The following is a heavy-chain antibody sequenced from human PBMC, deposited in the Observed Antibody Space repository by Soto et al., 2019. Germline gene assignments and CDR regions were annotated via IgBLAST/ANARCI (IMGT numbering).Heavy chain of an antibody. CDR1: GYTFTSHD. V-gene: IGHV1-8*01. D-gene: IGHD4-17*01. CDR3: ARWDYGVYARFDY. J-gene: IGHJ4*02. CDR2: MNPNSGNT. Sequence: QVQLVQSGAEVKKSGASVKVSRKASGYTFTSHDINWVRQATGQGLEWMGWMNPNSGNTGYAQKFQGRVTMTRNTSISTAYMELSSLRSEDTAVYYCARWDYGVYARFDYWGQGTLVTVSS.